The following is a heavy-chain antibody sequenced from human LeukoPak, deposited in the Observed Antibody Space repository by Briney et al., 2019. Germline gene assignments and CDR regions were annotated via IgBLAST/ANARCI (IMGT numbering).Heavy chain of an antibody. D-gene: IGHD6-19*01. CDR3: ARAAVAEPYYYYGMDV. CDR2: ISSSSSYI. Sequence: GGSLRLSCAASGFTFSNYEMNWVRQAPGKGLEWVSSISSSSSYIYYADSVKGRFTISRDNAKNSLYLQMNSLRAEDTAVYYCARAAVAEPYYYYGMDVWGKGTTVTVSS. CDR1: GFTFSNYE. V-gene: IGHV3-21*01. J-gene: IGHJ6*04.